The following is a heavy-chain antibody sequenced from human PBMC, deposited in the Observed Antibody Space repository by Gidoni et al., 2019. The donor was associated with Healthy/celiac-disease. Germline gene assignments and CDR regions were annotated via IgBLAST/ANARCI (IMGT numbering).Heavy chain of an antibody. CDR2: INHSGST. Sequence: QVQLQQWGAGLLKTSETLSLTCAVYGGSFSGYYWSWIRQPPGKGLEWIGEINHSGSTNYNPSLKSRVTISVDTSKNQFSLKLSSVTAADTAVYYCARLVVPAAYYYYMDVWGKGTTVTVSS. CDR3: ARLVVPAAYYYYMDV. V-gene: IGHV4-34*01. J-gene: IGHJ6*03. D-gene: IGHD2-2*01. CDR1: GGSFSGYY.